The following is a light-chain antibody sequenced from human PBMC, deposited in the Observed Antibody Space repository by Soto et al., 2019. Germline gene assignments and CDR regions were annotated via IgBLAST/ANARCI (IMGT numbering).Light chain of an antibody. Sequence: EIVLTQSPGTLYLSPGERAILSCRASQSVGGTYLAWDQHNPGQAPRFLIYGASSRATCIPDRFRGSGSGTDCTLTISRREPEGVAVYYFQFFCIPPRTLGQGTKLEI. CDR2: GAS. CDR1: QSVGGTY. CDR3: QFFCIPPRT. V-gene: IGKV3-20*01. J-gene: IGKJ2*01.